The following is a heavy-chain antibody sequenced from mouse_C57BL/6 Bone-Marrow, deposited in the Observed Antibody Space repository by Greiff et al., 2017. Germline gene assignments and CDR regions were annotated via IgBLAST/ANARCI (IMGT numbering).Heavy chain of an antibody. V-gene: IGHV1-59*01. CDR2: IDPSDSYT. J-gene: IGHJ3*01. Sequence: VQLQQPGAELVRPGTSVKLSCKASGYTFTSYWMHWVKQRPGQGLEWIGVIDPSDSYTNYNQKFKGKDTLTVDTSSSTAYMKLSSLTSEDSAVYYCARSTMVTTGFAYWGQGTLVTGSA. D-gene: IGHD2-2*01. CDR1: GYTFTSYW. CDR3: ARSTMVTTGFAY.